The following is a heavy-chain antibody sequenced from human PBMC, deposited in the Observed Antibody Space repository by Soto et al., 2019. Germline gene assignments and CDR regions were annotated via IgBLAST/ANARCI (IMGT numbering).Heavy chain of an antibody. D-gene: IGHD3-16*02. V-gene: IGHV4-34*01. CDR1: GGSFSGYY. Sequence: SETLSLTCAVYGGSFSGYYWSWIRQPPGKGLEWIGEINHSGSTNYNPSLKSRVTISVDTSKNQFSLKLSSVTAADTAVYYCARGEMLYDYVWGSYRLRRGYFDYWGQGTLVTVSS. CDR2: INHSGST. J-gene: IGHJ4*02. CDR3: ARGEMLYDYVWGSYRLRRGYFDY.